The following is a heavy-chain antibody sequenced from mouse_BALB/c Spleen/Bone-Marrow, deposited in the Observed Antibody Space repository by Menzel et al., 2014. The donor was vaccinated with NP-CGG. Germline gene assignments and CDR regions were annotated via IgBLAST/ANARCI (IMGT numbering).Heavy chain of an antibody. CDR2: IWGDGST. CDR3: ARDSFLITRALDY. CDR1: GFSLTGYG. Sequence: VKLVESGPGLVAPSQSLSITCTVSGFSLTGYGVSWVRQSPGKGLEWLGMIWGDGSTDYNSALKSRLSISKDNSKSQVFLKMNSLQTDDTARYYCARDSFLITRALDYCDHGASVTISS. V-gene: IGHV2-6-7*01. D-gene: IGHD2-4*01. J-gene: IGHJ4*01.